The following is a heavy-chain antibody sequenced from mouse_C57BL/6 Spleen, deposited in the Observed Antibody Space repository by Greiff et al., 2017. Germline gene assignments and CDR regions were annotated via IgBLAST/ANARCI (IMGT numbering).Heavy chain of an antibody. CDR3: ARIGQVLRYFDY. CDR2: IYPGSGNT. Sequence: QVQLQQSGAELVRPGASVKLSCKASGYTFTDYYINWVKQRPGQGLEWIARIYPGSGNTYYNEKFKGKATLTAEKSSSTAYMQLSSLTSEDSAVYFCARIGQVLRYFDYWGQGTTLTVSS. J-gene: IGHJ2*01. CDR1: GYTFTDYY. D-gene: IGHD1-1*01. V-gene: IGHV1-76*01.